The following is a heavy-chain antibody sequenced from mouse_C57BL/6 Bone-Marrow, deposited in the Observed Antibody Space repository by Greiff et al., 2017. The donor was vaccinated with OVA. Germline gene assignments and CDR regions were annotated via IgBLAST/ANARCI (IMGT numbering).Heavy chain of an antibody. J-gene: IGHJ3*01. Sequence: EVQLVESGPGLVKPSQSLSLTCSVTGYSITSGYYWNWLRQFPGNKLEWMGYISYDGSNNYNPSLKNRISLTRDTSTNQFFLKLNSVTTEDTATYYCARGKGFAYWGQGTLVTVSA. CDR3: ARGKGFAY. CDR1: GYSITSGYY. V-gene: IGHV3-6*01. CDR2: ISYDGSN.